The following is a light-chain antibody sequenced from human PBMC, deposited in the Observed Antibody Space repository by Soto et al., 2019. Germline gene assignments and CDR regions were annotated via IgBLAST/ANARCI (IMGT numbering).Light chain of an antibody. CDR3: QQRSNWPF. Sequence: EIVLTQSPATLSLSPGERATLSCRASQSVSSYLAWYQQKPGQAPRLLIYDASNRATVIPARFSGSGSGTDFTLTISSLEPEDFAVYYCQQRSNWPFFGGGTKV. V-gene: IGKV3-11*01. J-gene: IGKJ4*01. CDR2: DAS. CDR1: QSVSSY.